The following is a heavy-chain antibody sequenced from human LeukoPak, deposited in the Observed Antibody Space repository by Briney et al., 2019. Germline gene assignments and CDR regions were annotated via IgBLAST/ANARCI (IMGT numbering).Heavy chain of an antibody. D-gene: IGHD3-10*01. J-gene: IGHJ4*02. V-gene: IGHV3-15*01. CDR2: IKSKTDGETT. CDR3: TTDLGTYYHGSQRLVPIDY. CDR1: GFTFTNAW. Sequence: PGGSLRLSCVDSGFTFTNAWMSWVRQAPGKGLEWIGRIKSKTDGETTNYAEPVRGRFTISRDDSKSAVYLQMNSLKIEDTAVYYCTTDLGTYYHGSQRLVPIDYWGQGTLVTVSS.